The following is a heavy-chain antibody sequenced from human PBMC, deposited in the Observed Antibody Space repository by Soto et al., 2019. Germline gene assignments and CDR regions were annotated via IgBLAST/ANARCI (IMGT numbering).Heavy chain of an antibody. CDR2: IYWDDDK. V-gene: IGHV2-5*02. Sequence: SGPTLVNPTQTLTLTCAFSGFSLTTSDVGVGWIRQPPGKALGWLALIYWDDDKRYSPSLKSRLTITKDTSKNQVVLTMTNMDPVDTATYYCAHSRYSRSSFDYWGQGTQVTVSS. D-gene: IGHD6-6*01. CDR3: AHSRYSRSSFDY. CDR1: GFSLTTSDVG. J-gene: IGHJ4*02.